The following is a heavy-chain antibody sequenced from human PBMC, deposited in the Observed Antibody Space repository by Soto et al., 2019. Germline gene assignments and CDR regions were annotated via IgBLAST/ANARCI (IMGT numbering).Heavy chain of an antibody. CDR2: INPILGIA. CDR3: ATARIGGPHYYYYGMDV. CDR1: GGTFSSYT. D-gene: IGHD2-15*01. J-gene: IGHJ6*02. V-gene: IGHV1-69*02. Sequence: QVQLVQSGAEVKKPGSSVKVSCKASGGTFSSYTISWVRQAPGQGLEWMGRINPILGIAHYAQKFQGRVTITADKSTSTAYMELSSLRTEDTAVYYCATARIGGPHYYYYGMDVGGQGTTVTVSS.